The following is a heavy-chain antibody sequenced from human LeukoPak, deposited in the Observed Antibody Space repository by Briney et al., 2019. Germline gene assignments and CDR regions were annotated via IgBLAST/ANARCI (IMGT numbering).Heavy chain of an antibody. Sequence: SETLSLTCAVSGYSISSGYYWGWIRQPPGKGLEWIGSIYHSGSTYYNPSLKSRVTISVDTSKNQFSLKLSFVTAADTAVYYCARDVDSGDYHDAFDIWGQGTMVTVSS. CDR3: ARDVDSGDYHDAFDI. CDR1: GYSISSGYY. CDR2: IYHSGST. J-gene: IGHJ3*02. D-gene: IGHD4-17*01. V-gene: IGHV4-38-2*02.